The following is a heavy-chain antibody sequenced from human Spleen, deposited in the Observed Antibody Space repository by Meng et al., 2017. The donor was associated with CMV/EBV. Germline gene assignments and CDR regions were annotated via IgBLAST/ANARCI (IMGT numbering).Heavy chain of an antibody. J-gene: IGHJ4*02. V-gene: IGHV3-21*01. Sequence: AASGFTFSSYSMNWVRQAPGKGLEWVSPISSSSSYIYYADSVKGRFTISRDNAKNSLYLQMNSLRAEDTAVYYCASYYDGSGYYFDYWGQGTLVTVSS. CDR1: GFTFSSYS. D-gene: IGHD3-22*01. CDR2: ISSSSSYI. CDR3: ASYYDGSGYYFDY.